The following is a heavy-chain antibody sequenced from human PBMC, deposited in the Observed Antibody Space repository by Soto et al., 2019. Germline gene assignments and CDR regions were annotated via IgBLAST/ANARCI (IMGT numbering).Heavy chain of an antibody. CDR1: GGSISSYY. D-gene: IGHD1-26*01. J-gene: IGHJ4*02. CDR3: GRSILGATVDY. CDR2: IYYSGST. V-gene: IGHV4-59*01. Sequence: PSETLSLTCTVSGGSISSYYWSWIRQPPGKGLEWIGYIYYSGSTNYNPSLKSRVTISGDTSKKQFSLKLSSVKAADRAVYFFGRSILGATVDYWCQGMLVSVS.